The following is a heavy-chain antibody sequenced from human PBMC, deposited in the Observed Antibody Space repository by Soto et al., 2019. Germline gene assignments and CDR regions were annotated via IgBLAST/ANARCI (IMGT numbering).Heavy chain of an antibody. CDR1: GFTFSSYA. CDR3: ARDSHCSGGSCYSSFLDY. V-gene: IGHV3-30-3*01. J-gene: IGHJ4*02. CDR2: ISYDGSNK. Sequence: QVQLVESGGGVVQPGRSLRLSCAASGFTFSSYAMHWVRQAPGKGLEWVAVISYDGSNKYYADSVKGRFTISRDNSKNTLYLQMNSLRAEDTAVYYCARDSHCSGGSCYSSFLDYWGQGTLVTVSS. D-gene: IGHD2-15*01.